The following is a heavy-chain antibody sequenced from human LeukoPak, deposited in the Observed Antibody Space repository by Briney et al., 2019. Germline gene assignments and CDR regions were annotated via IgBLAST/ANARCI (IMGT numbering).Heavy chain of an antibody. Sequence: SVNVSCQASGGTLSSYAISGVRPAPARGRAWMGRIIPILGIANYAQKFQGRVTITADKSTSTAYMELSSLRSEDTAVYYCAIDGTYYYDSSGYPKQLDYWGQGTLVTVSS. CDR2: IIPILGIA. CDR1: GGTLSSYA. D-gene: IGHD3-22*01. CDR3: AIDGTYYYDSSGYPKQLDY. J-gene: IGHJ4*02. V-gene: IGHV1-69*04.